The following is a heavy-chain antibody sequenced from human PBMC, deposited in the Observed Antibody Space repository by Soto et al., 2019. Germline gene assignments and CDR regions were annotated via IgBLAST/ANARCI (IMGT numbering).Heavy chain of an antibody. Sequence: QVQLVESGGAVVQPGRSLSLSCAASGFTFSDYPMHWVRQAPGKGLVWVAVISYDGSVTYYADSVKGRFTISRDDSKNALYLQMNSLRIDETAVYYCARDSIVGAPDYFDYWGQGTLLTVSS. CDR2: ISYDGSVT. V-gene: IGHV3-30*04. CDR1: GFTFSDYP. J-gene: IGHJ4*02. D-gene: IGHD1-26*01. CDR3: ARDSIVGAPDYFDY.